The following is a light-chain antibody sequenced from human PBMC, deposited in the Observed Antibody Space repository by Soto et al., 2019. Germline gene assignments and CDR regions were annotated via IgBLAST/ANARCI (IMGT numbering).Light chain of an antibody. CDR1: QNIDRY. CDR2: DAS. Sequence: DIQMTQSPSTLSASVGDRVTITCRASQNIDRYMAWYQQKPGRAPSLIIYDASTLERGVPSRFSGSGSGTEFTLIISNLQTDDFATYYCQQFKDYVWTFGQGTKV. V-gene: IGKV1-5*01. J-gene: IGKJ1*01. CDR3: QQFKDYVWT.